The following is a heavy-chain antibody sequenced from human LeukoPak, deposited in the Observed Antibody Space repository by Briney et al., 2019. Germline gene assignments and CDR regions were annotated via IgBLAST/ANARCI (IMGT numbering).Heavy chain of an antibody. V-gene: IGHV3-73*01. Sequence: GGSLRLSCAASGFTFSGSAMHWVRQASGKGLEWVGRIRSKANSYATAYAASVKGRFTISRDDSKNTAYLQMNSLKTEDTAVYYCANLDGSTPYFNSWGQGTLVTVSS. CDR3: ANLDGSTPYFNS. D-gene: IGHD5-24*01. CDR1: GFTFSGSA. CDR2: IRSKANSYAT. J-gene: IGHJ4*02.